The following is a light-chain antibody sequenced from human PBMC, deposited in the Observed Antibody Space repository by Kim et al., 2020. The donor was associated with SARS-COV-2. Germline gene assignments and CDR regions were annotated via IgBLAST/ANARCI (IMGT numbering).Light chain of an antibody. J-gene: IGKJ2*03. CDR1: QDIHKY. V-gene: IGKV1-33*01. CDR2: DAS. Sequence: SASVGNRVTITCQANQDIHKYLNWYQQKPGKAPTLLIYDASNLETGVPSRFSGSGSETYFTFTITSLQPEDIATYYCQHFASIPYSFGQGTKLEI. CDR3: QHFASIPYS.